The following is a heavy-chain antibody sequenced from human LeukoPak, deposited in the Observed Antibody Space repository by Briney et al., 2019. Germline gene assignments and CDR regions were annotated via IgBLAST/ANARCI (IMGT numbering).Heavy chain of an antibody. CDR3: ARVPRPGTTYYFDY. CDR1: GYTFTGYY. V-gene: IGHV1-2*02. J-gene: IGHJ4*02. Sequence: ASVKVSCKASGYTFTGYYMHWVLQAPGQGLEWMGWINPNSGGTNYAQKFQGRVTMTRDTSISTAYMELSRLRSDDTAVYYCARVPRPGTTYYFDYWGQGTLVTVSS. CDR2: INPNSGGT. D-gene: IGHD1-1*01.